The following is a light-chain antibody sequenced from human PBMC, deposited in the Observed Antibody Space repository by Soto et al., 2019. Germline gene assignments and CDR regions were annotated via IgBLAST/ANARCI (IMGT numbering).Light chain of an antibody. J-gene: IGKJ1*01. Sequence: IVMTQSPVTLSVSPGESATLSCRASQSVSINLAWYQQKPGQAPRLLISGASTRATGVPARFSGSGSGTGFALTINSLQSEDSAVYYCQQFNNWPRTFGQGTKVEIK. V-gene: IGKV3-15*01. CDR1: QSVSIN. CDR3: QQFNNWPRT. CDR2: GAS.